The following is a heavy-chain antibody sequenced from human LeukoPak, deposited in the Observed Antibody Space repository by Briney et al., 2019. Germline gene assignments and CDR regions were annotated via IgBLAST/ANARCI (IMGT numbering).Heavy chain of an antibody. CDR3: ARDKGGGGPKKTYYYDSSGYSPAMDY. CDR1: GFTFSSYA. Sequence: PGGSLRLSCAASGFTFSSYAMSWVRQAPGKGLEWVSVISGSGGSTYYADSVKGRFTISRDNSKNTLYLQINSLRAEDTAVYYCARDKGGGGPKKTYYYDSSGYSPAMDYWGQGTLVTVSS. D-gene: IGHD3-22*01. V-gene: IGHV3-23*01. J-gene: IGHJ4*02. CDR2: ISGSGGST.